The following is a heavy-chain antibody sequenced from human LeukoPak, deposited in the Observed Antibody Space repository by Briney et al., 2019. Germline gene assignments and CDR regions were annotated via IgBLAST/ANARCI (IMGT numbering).Heavy chain of an antibody. CDR1: GFTFNSYG. CDR3: ARETGNFDY. CDR2: IWYDGSNK. Sequence: GGSLRLSCAASGFTFNSYGMHWVRQAPGKGLEWVAIIWYDGSNKYYADSVKGRFTISRDNSKNTLYLQLNSLRAEDTAVYYCARETGNFDYWGQGTLVTVSS. V-gene: IGHV3-33*01. J-gene: IGHJ4*02.